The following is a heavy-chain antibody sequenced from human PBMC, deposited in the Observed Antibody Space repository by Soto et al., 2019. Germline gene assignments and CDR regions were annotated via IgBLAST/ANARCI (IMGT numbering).Heavy chain of an antibody. V-gene: IGHV3-64*01. D-gene: IGHD2-8*01. J-gene: IGHJ4*02. CDR3: AGDRCNNGVCYASSDY. CDR1: GFTFSTYA. Sequence: PGGSLRLSCATSGFTFSTYAMHWVRQALGKGLEYVSAISSNGRSTYYANSVKGRFTISRDNSKNTLYLQMDSLRSEDMAVYYCAGDRCNNGVCYASSDYWGQGTLVTVSS. CDR2: ISSNGRST.